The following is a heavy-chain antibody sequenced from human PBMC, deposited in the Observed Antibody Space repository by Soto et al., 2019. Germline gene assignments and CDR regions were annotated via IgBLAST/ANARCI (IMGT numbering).Heavy chain of an antibody. Sequence: QVQLVQSGAEVKKPGASVKVSCEAYGYTFRNYGITWVRQAPGQGLEWMGWVSAYNRNTNYAQKFQERVTMTPDTSTSTAYMELRSLRSDDTAIYCFARERQWESLHYWGQGTLVTVSS. D-gene: IGHD1-26*01. CDR2: VSAYNRNT. CDR3: ARERQWESLHY. CDR1: GYTFRNYG. V-gene: IGHV1-18*01. J-gene: IGHJ4*02.